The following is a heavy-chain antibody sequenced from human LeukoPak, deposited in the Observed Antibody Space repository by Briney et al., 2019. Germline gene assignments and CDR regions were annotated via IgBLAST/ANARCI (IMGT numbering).Heavy chain of an antibody. Sequence: GGSLRLSCAASGFTFSSYAMSWVRQAPGKGLEWVGNIQHNGNIKNYVDSVRGRFTISRENAKNSVYLQMNSLRGEDSAVYFCGNQCSGGTCPEHWGQGTQVTVSS. CDR3: GNQCSGGTCPEH. CDR2: IQHNGNIK. CDR1: GFTFSSYA. D-gene: IGHD2-15*01. V-gene: IGHV3-7*01. J-gene: IGHJ1*01.